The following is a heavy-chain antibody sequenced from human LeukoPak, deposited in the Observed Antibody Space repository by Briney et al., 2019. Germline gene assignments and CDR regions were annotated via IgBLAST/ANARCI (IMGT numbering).Heavy chain of an antibody. J-gene: IGHJ4*02. CDR1: GFTFSSYA. V-gene: IGHV3-23*01. D-gene: IGHD3-16*02. CDR3: AKLWVMITFGGVIDIEAPGSSGDY. CDR2: ISGSGGST. Sequence: GGSLRLSCAASGFTFSSYAMSWVRQAPGKGLEWVSAISGSGGSTYYAGSVKGRFTISRDNSKNTLYLQMNSLRAEDTAVYYCAKLWVMITFGGVIDIEAPGSSGDYWGQGTLVTVSS.